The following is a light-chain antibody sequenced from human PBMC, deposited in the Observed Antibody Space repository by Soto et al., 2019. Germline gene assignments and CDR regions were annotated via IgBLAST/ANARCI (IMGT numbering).Light chain of an antibody. V-gene: IGLV3-1*01. Sequence: SYELTQPPSVSVSPGQTASITCSGDKLGDKYACWYQQKPGQSPVLVIYQDSKRPSGIHERFSGSNSGNTATLTISGTQAMDEADYYCQAWDSSTYVFGTGTKLTFL. CDR1: KLGDKY. CDR2: QDS. J-gene: IGLJ1*01. CDR3: QAWDSSTYV.